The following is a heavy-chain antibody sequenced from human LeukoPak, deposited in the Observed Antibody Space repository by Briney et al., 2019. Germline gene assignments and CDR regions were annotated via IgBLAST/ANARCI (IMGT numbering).Heavy chain of an antibody. J-gene: IGHJ4*02. V-gene: IGHV4-34*01. Sequence: TSETLSLTCAVYGGSFSGYYWSWIRQPPGKGLEWIGEINHSGSTNYNPSLKSRVTISVDTSKNQFSLKLSSVTAADTAVYYCARHTQLGPEGGFDYWGQGTLVTVSS. CDR1: GGSFSGYY. D-gene: IGHD2-2*01. CDR2: INHSGST. CDR3: ARHTQLGPEGGFDY.